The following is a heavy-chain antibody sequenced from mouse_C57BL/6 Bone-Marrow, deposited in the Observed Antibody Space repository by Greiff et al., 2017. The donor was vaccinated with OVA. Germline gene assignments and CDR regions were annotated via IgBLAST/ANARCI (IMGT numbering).Heavy chain of an antibody. CDR2: IYPGDGDA. D-gene: IGHD5-2*01. Sequence: QVQLKQSGPELVKPGASVTISCKASGYAFSSSWMNWVKQRPGTGLEWLGRIYPGDGDANYNGKFTGKATLTADKSSSTAYKQLSSLASDESAVYFCASVEYDYGGQGTTLTVSS. CDR3: ASVEYDY. CDR1: GYAFSSSW. J-gene: IGHJ2*01. V-gene: IGHV1-82*01.